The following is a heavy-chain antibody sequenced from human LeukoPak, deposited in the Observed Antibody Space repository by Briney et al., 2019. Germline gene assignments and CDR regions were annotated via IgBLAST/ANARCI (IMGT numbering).Heavy chain of an antibody. Sequence: PGGSLRLSCAASGFTFSSYGMHWVRQAPGKGLEWVAFIRYDGSNKYYADSVKGRFTISRDNSKNTLYLQMNSLRAEDTAVYYCAKGGTMVRGVWMDVWGKGTTVTNSS. V-gene: IGHV3-30*02. CDR3: AKGGTMVRGVWMDV. CDR1: GFTFSSYG. D-gene: IGHD3-10*01. CDR2: IRYDGSNK. J-gene: IGHJ6*04.